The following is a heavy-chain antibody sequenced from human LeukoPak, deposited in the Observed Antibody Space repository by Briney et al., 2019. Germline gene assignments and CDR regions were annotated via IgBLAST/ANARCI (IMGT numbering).Heavy chain of an antibody. Sequence: PSETLSLTCTVSGGSISSGDYYWSWIRQPPGKGLEWIGYIYYSGSTNYNPSLKSRVTISVDTSKNQFSLKLSSVTAADTAVYYCARRPQWRVGALAFDIWGQGTMVTVSS. J-gene: IGHJ3*02. CDR2: IYYSGST. D-gene: IGHD1-26*01. CDR1: GGSISSGDYY. V-gene: IGHV4-30-4*08. CDR3: ARRPQWRVGALAFDI.